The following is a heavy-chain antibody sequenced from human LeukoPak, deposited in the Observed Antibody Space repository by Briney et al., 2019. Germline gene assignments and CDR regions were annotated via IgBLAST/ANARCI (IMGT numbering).Heavy chain of an antibody. V-gene: IGHV3-23*01. Sequence: GGSLRLSCAASGFTFSSNTMSWVRQAPGKGLEWVSAITGSGGSTYYADSGKGGFTIARENDKNTMYMQMNSLRAEDTAVYYCAKANYYDSSGYYENLDYWGQGTLVTVSS. J-gene: IGHJ4*02. CDR1: GFTFSSNT. CDR3: AKANYYDSSGYYENLDY. D-gene: IGHD3-22*01. CDR2: ITGSGGST.